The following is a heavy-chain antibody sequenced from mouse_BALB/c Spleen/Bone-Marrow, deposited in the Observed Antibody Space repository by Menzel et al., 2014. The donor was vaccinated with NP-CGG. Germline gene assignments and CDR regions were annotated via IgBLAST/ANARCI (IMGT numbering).Heavy chain of an antibody. CDR2: IGNKANNHAT. Sequence: EVMLVESGGGLVQPGGSMKLSCAASGFTFSDAWMDWVRQSPEKGLEWVAEIGNKANNHATYYAESVKGRFTISRDDSRSSVYLQMNSLRAEDTGIYYCTREDGYSPFAYWGQGTLVTVST. J-gene: IGHJ3*01. D-gene: IGHD2-3*01. V-gene: IGHV6-6*01. CDR3: TREDGYSPFAY. CDR1: GFTFSDAW.